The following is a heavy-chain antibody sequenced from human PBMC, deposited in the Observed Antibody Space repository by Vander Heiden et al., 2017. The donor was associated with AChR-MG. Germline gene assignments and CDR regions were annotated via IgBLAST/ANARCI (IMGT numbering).Heavy chain of an antibody. V-gene: IGHV3-23*01. D-gene: IGHD5-12*01. Sequence: EEQLLESGGGLVQPGGSLRLSCAASGFSLSPYAMSWVRQAPGRGLEWVSSVSGTGGSTTYAESVKGRFTISRDNSKNTVYLQMNSLRAEDTAVYFCVKDRGNRENYFDYWGQGTLVTVSS. CDR1: GFSLSPYA. J-gene: IGHJ4*02. CDR2: VSGTGGST. CDR3: VKDRGNRENYFDY.